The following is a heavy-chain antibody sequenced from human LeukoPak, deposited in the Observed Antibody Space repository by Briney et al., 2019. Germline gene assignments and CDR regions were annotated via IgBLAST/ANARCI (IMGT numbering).Heavy chain of an antibody. CDR3: ARTAMMYYFDY. J-gene: IGHJ4*02. V-gene: IGHV4-59*08. CDR1: GASITSYY. D-gene: IGHD5-18*01. Sequence: SETLSLTCTVSGASITSYYWSWVRQPPGKGLEWIGYIYYSGSTKYNPSLKSRVTMSVDTSKNQSSLKLSSVTAADTAVYYCARTAMMYYFDYGGQGTLVAASS. CDR2: IYYSGST.